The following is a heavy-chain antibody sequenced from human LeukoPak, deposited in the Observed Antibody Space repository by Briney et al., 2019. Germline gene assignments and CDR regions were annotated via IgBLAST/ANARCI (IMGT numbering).Heavy chain of an antibody. D-gene: IGHD2-15*01. CDR2: IYPDDSDT. Sequence: GESLKISCKGSGYSFTSYWIGWVRQMPGKGLEWMGFIYPDDSDTRYSPSFQGQVTISADKSISTAYLQWSSLKASDTAMYYCARLDCSGGSCYSFGDYWGQGTLVTVSS. CDR1: GYSFTSYW. J-gene: IGHJ4*02. CDR3: ARLDCSGGSCYSFGDY. V-gene: IGHV5-51*01.